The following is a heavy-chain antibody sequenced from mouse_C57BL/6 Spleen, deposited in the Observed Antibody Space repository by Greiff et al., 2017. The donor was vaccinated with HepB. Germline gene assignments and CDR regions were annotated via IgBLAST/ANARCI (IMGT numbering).Heavy chain of an antibody. V-gene: IGHV1-55*01. Sequence: QVQLKQSGAELVKPGASVKMSCKASGYTFTSYWITWVKQRPGQGLEWIGDIYPGSGSTNYNEKFKSKATLTVDTSSSTAYMQLSSLTSEDSAVYYCASGDDYAFAYWGQGTLVTVSA. CDR2: IYPGSGST. J-gene: IGHJ3*01. D-gene: IGHD2-4*01. CDR1: GYTFTSYW. CDR3: ASGDDYAFAY.